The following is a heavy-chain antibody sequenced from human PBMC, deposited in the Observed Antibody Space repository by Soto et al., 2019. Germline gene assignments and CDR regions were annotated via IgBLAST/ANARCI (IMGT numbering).Heavy chain of an antibody. CDR2: VNPSGRAT. CDR3: AREAGDSEAFDV. V-gene: IGHV1-46*03. Sequence: QVQLVQSGAEVKKPGTSLNISCKTSGYPFTKFYIHWVRQAPGQGLEWMGIVNPSGRATGFSHKSKDRVTTPSDTSTGTVYMDLSGLKFDDTAVYYCAREAGDSEAFDVWGQGTVVSVSS. CDR1: GYPFTKFY. J-gene: IGHJ3*01.